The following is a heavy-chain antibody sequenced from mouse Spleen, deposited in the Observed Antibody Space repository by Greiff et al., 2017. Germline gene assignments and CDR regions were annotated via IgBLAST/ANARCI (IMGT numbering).Heavy chain of an antibody. D-gene: IGHD1-1*01. CDR1: GFSINSDCY. CDR2: TFYSGIT. J-gene: IGHJ1*01. V-gene: IGHV3-3*01. Sequence: VQLKQSGPSLVRPSQTLSLTCTVTGFSINSDCYWIWIRQFPGNKLEYIGYTFYSGITYYNPSLESRTYITRDTSKNQFSLKLSSVTTEDTATYYCARSGSSNWYFDVWGAGTTVTVSS. CDR3: ARSGSSNWYFDV.